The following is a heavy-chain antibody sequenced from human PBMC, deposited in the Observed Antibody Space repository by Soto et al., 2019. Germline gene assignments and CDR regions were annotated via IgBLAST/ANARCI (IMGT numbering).Heavy chain of an antibody. Sequence: VQVVESGGGLVQPGGSLRLSCAASGFTCSDHYMDWVRQAPGKGLEWIGFIAYTGTTHYNPSLKSRVTISVDTSKNQFSLKLTSVTAADTAVYYCARNYPGGLPKAAWGQGTLVTVSS. V-gene: IGHV4-59*11. CDR2: IAYTGTT. D-gene: IGHD1-7*01. CDR3: ARNYPGGLPKAA. CDR1: GFTCSDHY. J-gene: IGHJ5*02.